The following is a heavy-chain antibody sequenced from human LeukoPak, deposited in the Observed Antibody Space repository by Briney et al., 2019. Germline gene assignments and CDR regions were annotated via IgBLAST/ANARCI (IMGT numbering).Heavy chain of an antibody. V-gene: IGHV3-7*01. CDR1: GFTFSTYW. J-gene: IGHJ4*02. CDR2: INQDASEI. Sequence: QAGGSLRLSCAASGFTFSTYWMNGYRQAPGKGLEWVGNINQDASEINYVDSVRGRFTISRDNAKNSLHLQMNSLRAEDTAVYYCATDRDNSDWQKRFDSWGQGTLVTVSS. D-gene: IGHD2-21*02. CDR3: ATDRDNSDWQKRFDS.